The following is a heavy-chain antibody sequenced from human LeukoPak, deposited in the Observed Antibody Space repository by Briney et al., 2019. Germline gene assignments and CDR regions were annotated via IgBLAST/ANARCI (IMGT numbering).Heavy chain of an antibody. CDR2: ITGSSSTI. Sequence: GGSLRLSCAASGFTFSHYNMNWVRQAPGKGLEWVSYITGSSSTIYYADSVKGRFTISRDNTKNSLYLQMNSLRAEDTAVYYCAKDWLYYYYYMDVWGKGTTVTISS. CDR1: GFTFSHYN. J-gene: IGHJ6*03. D-gene: IGHD5-12*01. CDR3: AKDWLYYYYYMDV. V-gene: IGHV3-48*04.